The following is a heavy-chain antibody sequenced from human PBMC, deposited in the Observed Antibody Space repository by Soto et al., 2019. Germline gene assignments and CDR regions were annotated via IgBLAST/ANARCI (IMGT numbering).Heavy chain of an antibody. CDR2: IYYSGST. Sequence: QVQLQESGPGLVKPSQTLSLTCTVSGGSISSGGYYWTWIRQHPGKGLEWIGYIYYSGSTCYNPXLKSRVTISVDXSXNXXSLKLSSVTAADTAVYYCAASCVGCGGFNYYGMDVWGQGTTVTVSS. CDR1: GGSISSGGYY. J-gene: IGHJ6*02. CDR3: AASCVGCGGFNYYGMDV. V-gene: IGHV4-31*03. D-gene: IGHD2-21*01.